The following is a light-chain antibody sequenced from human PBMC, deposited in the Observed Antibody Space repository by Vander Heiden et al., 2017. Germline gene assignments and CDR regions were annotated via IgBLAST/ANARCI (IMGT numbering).Light chain of an antibody. J-gene: IGLJ2*01. CDR3: AAWDNNLSGQI. Sequence: VLIIPHTASGTPGQRVTVSCSGRSSNIGNNYVYWYQQLPGTAPKLLIYSNNHRPSGVPDRFSGSKSGTSASPAIGGRRARDEEDYCCAAWDNNLSGQIFGGGTKLTVL. CDR2: SNN. V-gene: IGLV1-47*02. CDR1: SSNIGNNY.